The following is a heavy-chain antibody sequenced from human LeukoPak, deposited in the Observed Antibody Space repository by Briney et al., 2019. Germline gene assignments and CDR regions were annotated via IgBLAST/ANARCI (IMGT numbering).Heavy chain of an antibody. J-gene: IGHJ4*02. CDR1: GGSLSGDY. D-gene: IGHD1-26*01. CDR3: ARFSDSEPIYS. CDR2: INHSGGT. Sequence: SETLSLTCAVSGGSLSGDYSSWGRQPPGKGLEWIGDINHSGGTSYSPSLKSRVTISVDTSKNQFSLNLNSVTAADTAVYFCARFSDSEPIYSWGQGTLVTVSS. V-gene: IGHV4-34*01.